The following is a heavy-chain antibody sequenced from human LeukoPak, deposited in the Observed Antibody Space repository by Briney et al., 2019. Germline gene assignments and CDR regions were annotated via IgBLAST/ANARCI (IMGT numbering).Heavy chain of an antibody. D-gene: IGHD4-17*01. CDR2: IYSGGST. V-gene: IGHV3-66*01. J-gene: IGHJ4*02. CDR1: GFTVSSNY. Sequence: GGSLRLSCAASGFTVSSNYMSWVRQAPGKGLEWVSVIYSGGSTYYADSVKGRFTISRDNSKNTLYLQMNSLRAEDTAVYYCARTLYGDYRFDYWGQGTLVTVSS. CDR3: ARTLYGDYRFDY.